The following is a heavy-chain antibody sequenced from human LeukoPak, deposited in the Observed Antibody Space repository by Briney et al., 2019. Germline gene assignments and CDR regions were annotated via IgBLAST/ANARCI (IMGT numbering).Heavy chain of an antibody. V-gene: IGHV3-30-3*01. CDR1: GFTFSSYA. J-gene: IGHJ4*02. CDR2: ISYDGSNK. CDR3: ASLYGDPSDY. D-gene: IGHD4-17*01. Sequence: GGSLRLSCAASGFTFSSYAMHWVRQAPGKGLEWVAVISYDGSNKYYADSVKGRFTISRDNSKNTLYLQMNSLRAEDTVVYYCASLYGDPSDYWGQGTLVTVSS.